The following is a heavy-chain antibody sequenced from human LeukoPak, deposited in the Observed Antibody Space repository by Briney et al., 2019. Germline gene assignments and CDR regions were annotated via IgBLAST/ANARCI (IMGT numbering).Heavy chain of an antibody. CDR2: INHSGST. Sequence: PSETLSLTCAVYGGSFSGYYWSWIRQPPGKGLEWIGEINHSGSTNYNPSLKSRVTISVDTSKNQFSLKLSSVTAADTAVYYCARKWSGQSLNWFDPWGQGTLVTVSS. CDR1: GGSFSGYY. V-gene: IGHV4-34*01. J-gene: IGHJ5*02. D-gene: IGHD2-8*01. CDR3: ARKWSGQSLNWFDP.